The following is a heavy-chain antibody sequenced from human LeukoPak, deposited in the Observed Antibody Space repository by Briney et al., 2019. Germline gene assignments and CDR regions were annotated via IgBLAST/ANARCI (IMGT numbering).Heavy chain of an antibody. CDR2: IIPIFGTA. D-gene: IGHD6-6*01. J-gene: IGHJ6*03. V-gene: IGHV1-69*05. CDR1: GGTFSSYA. CDR3: ARAFEYSSLPDYYYYMDV. Sequence: SVKVSCKASGGTFSSYAISWVRQAPGQGLEWMGGIIPIFGTANYAQKFQGRVTITTDESTSTAYMELSSLRSEDTAVYYCARAFEYSSLPDYYYYMDVWGKGTTVTVSS.